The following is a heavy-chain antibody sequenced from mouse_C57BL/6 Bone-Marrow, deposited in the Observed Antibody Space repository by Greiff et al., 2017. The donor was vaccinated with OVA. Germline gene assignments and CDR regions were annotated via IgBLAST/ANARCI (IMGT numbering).Heavy chain of an antibody. CDR3: ARGVYYGSSYYAMDY. D-gene: IGHD1-1*01. Sequence: QVHVKQSGAELVRPGASVKLSCKASGYTFTDYYINWVKQRPGQGLEWIARIYPGSGNTYYNEKFKGKATLTAEKSSSTAYMQLSSLTSEDSAVYFCARGVYYGSSYYAMDYWGQGTSVTVSS. J-gene: IGHJ4*01. CDR2: IYPGSGNT. CDR1: GYTFTDYY. V-gene: IGHV1-76*01.